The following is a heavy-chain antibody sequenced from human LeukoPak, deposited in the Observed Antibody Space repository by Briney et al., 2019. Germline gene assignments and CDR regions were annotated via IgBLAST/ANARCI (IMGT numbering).Heavy chain of an antibody. V-gene: IGHV3-30*18. D-gene: IGHD3-10*01. CDR1: GFTFSSYG. CDR3: AKSGYYGTGSEPFDY. J-gene: IGHJ4*02. Sequence: QPGRSLRLSCAASGFTFSSYGMHWVRQAPGKGLEWVAVISYDESNKYYADSVKGRFTISRDNSKNTLYLQMNSLRAEDTAVYYCAKSGYYGTGSEPFDYWGQGTLVTVSS. CDR2: ISYDESNK.